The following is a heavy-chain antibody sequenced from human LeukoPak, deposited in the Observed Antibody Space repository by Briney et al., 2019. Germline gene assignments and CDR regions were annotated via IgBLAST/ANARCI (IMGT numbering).Heavy chain of an antibody. V-gene: IGHV4-30-4*08. CDR2: IYYSGST. D-gene: IGHD3-22*01. J-gene: IGHJ3*02. Sequence: PSETLSLTCTVSGGSISSGDYYWSWIRQPPGKGLEWIGYIYYSGSTYYNPSLKSRVTISVDTSKNQFSLKLSSVTAADTAVYYCARPTEGDSRGGTDAFDIWGQGTMVTVSS. CDR1: GGSISSGDYY. CDR3: ARPTEGDSRGGTDAFDI.